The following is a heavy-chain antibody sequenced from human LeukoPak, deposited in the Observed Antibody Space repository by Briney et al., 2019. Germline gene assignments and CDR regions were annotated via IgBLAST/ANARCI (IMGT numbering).Heavy chain of an antibody. CDR3: ATVWCSSVSCYSPFDY. V-gene: IGHV3-23*01. D-gene: IGHD2-15*01. CDR2: TSGSGGST. Sequence: GGSLRLSCAVSGFTFSSYAMSWVRQAPGKGLEWVSGTSGSGGSTYYADSVKGRFTISRDNSKNTLYLQMNSLRAEDTAVYYCATVWCSSVSCYSPFDYWGQGTLVTVSS. CDR1: GFTFSSYA. J-gene: IGHJ4*02.